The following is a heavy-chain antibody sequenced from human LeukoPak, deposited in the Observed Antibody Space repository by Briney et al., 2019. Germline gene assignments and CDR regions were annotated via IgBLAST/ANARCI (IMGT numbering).Heavy chain of an antibody. V-gene: IGHV4-4*07. D-gene: IGHD3-10*01. CDR2: IYTSGST. CDR1: GGSISSYY. CDR3: ARDLYYGSGSYYDRGFDY. Sequence: SETLSLTCTVSGGSISSYYWSWIRQPAGKGLEWIGRIYTSGSTNYNPSLKSRVTMSVDTSKNQFSLKLSSVTAADTAVYYCARDLYYGSGSYYDRGFDYWGQGTLVTVSS. J-gene: IGHJ4*02.